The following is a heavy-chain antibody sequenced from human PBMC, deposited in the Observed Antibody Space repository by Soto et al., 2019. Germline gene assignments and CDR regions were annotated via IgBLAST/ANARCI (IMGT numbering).Heavy chain of an antibody. CDR3: AIDASSNWHYFDY. Sequence: SETLSLTCIVSGGSISSGDYYWSWIRQHPGKGLEWIGYIYYSGSAYYNPSLKSRVSMSVDTSKNQFSLKLSSVTAADTAIYFCAIDASSNWHYFDYWGQGPLVTVSS. CDR1: GGSISSGDYY. D-gene: IGHD6-13*01. V-gene: IGHV4-31*03. J-gene: IGHJ4*02. CDR2: IYYSGSA.